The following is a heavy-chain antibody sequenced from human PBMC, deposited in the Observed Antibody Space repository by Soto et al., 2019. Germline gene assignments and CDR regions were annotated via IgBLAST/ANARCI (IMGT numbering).Heavy chain of an antibody. CDR2: ITPFFGTA. Sequence: QVQLVQSGAEVKKPGSSVKVSCKASGGTFSKYAISWVRQAPGQGLEWMGGITPFFGTANYAQKFQDRVTITADESMSTAYMELSRLTSEDTAVYYCAQTLGLAVAGPGRFDLWGRGTLVTVSS. CDR1: GGTFSKYA. CDR3: AQTLGLAVAGPGRFDL. D-gene: IGHD6-19*01. V-gene: IGHV1-69*12. J-gene: IGHJ2*01.